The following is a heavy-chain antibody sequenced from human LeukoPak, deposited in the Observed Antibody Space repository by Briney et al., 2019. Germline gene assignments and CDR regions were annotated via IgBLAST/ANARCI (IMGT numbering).Heavy chain of an antibody. J-gene: IGHJ4*02. V-gene: IGHV4-39*01. CDR2: IYSSGST. Sequence: PSETLSLTCTVSGDSISRSSYYWGWIRQPPGKGLEWVANIYSSGSTCYNPSLKSRVTISVDTSKNQVALKLSSVTAADTAVYYCASRLFSSLDYWGQGTLVSVSS. CDR1: GDSISRSSYY. D-gene: IGHD2/OR15-2a*01. CDR3: ASRLFSSLDY.